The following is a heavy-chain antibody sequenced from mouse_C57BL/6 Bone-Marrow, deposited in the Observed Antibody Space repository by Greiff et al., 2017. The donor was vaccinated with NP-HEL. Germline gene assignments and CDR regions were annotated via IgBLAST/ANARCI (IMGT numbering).Heavy chain of an antibody. V-gene: IGHV1-64*01. J-gene: IGHJ2*01. CDR2: IHPNSGST. D-gene: IGHD2-13*01. Sequence: QVQLKESGAELVKPGASVKLSCKASGYTFTSYWMHWVKQRPGQGLEWIGMIHPNSGSTNYNEKFKSKATLTVDKSSSTAYMQLSSLTSEDSAVYYCARMCDRDYWGQGTTLTVSS. CDR3: ARMCDRDY. CDR1: GYTFTSYW.